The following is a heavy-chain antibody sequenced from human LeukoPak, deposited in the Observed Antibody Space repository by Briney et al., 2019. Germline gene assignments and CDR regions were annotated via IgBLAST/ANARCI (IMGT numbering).Heavy chain of an antibody. V-gene: IGHV3-23*01. CDR2: ISGSGGST. Sequence: PGGSLRLSCAASGFTFSSYAMSWVRQAPGKGLEWVSVISGSGGSTYYADSVKGRFTISRDNSKSTLYLQMNSLRADDTAVYYCAKIQLWYRSDYWGQGTLVTVSS. CDR3: AKIQLWYRSDY. J-gene: IGHJ4*02. D-gene: IGHD5-18*01. CDR1: GFTFSSYA.